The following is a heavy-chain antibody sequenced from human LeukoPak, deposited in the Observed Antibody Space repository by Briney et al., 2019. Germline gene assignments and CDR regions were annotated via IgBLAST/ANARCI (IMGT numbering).Heavy chain of an antibody. J-gene: IGHJ4*02. V-gene: IGHV3-74*01. D-gene: IGHD5-12*01. CDR3: ASSRRYSGYEYYFDY. Sequence: PGGSLRLSCAASGFTFSSYWMHWVRQAPGKGLVWVSRINSDGSSTSYADSVKGRFTISRDNAKNTLYLQMNSLRAEDTAVYYCASSRRYSGYEYYFDYWGQGTLVTVSS. CDR2: INSDGSST. CDR1: GFTFSSYW.